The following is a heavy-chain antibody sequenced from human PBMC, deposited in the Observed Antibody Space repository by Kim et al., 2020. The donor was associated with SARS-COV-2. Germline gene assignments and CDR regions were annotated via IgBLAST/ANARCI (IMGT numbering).Heavy chain of an antibody. CDR3: ARGSPSCGGREGHEMVV. CDR1: GFTFSSYS. D-gene: IGHD2-15*01. J-gene: IGHJ6*04. V-gene: IGHV3-21*01. CDR2: ISSSSSYI. Sequence: GGSLRLSCAASGFTFSSYSMNWVRQAPGKGLEWVSSISSSSSYIYYADSVKGRFTISRDNAKNSLYLQMNSLRAEDTAVYYCARGSPSCGGREGHEMVVWGEGTTHRLL.